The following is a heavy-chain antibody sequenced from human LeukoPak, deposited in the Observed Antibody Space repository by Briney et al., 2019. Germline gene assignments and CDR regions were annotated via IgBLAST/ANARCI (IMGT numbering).Heavy chain of an antibody. Sequence: GASVKVSCKASGYTFSTYGISWVRQAPGQGLEWMGWVSTYNSNTYSIQKLQGRVTMTTDTSTSTAYMELRSLTPDDTAVYYCARNDFGDYFGQGTLVTVSS. V-gene: IGHV1-18*01. D-gene: IGHD4-17*01. J-gene: IGHJ4*02. CDR3: ARNDFGDY. CDR1: GYTFSTYG. CDR2: VSTYNSNT.